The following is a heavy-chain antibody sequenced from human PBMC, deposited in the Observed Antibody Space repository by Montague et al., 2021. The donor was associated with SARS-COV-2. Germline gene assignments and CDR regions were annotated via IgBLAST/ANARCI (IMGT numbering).Heavy chain of an antibody. Sequence: SETLSLTCAVYGGSFSVYYWSWLRQSPRRGLEWIAEISHSGTANYNPSLKSRVSISVDTSKNQFTLKLSSVTAADTAMYYCAKEGGVVRATRTLVDFDLWGQGTMVTVSS. J-gene: IGHJ3*01. CDR3: AKEGGVVRATRTLVDFDL. CDR2: ISHSGTA. V-gene: IGHV4-34*01. CDR1: GGSFSVYY. D-gene: IGHD3-3*01.